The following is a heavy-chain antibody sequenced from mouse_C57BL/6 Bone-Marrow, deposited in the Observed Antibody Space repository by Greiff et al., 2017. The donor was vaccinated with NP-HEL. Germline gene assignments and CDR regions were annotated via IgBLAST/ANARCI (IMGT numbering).Heavy chain of an antibody. CDR3: ARYDSPYAMDY. CDR2: LSNGGGST. D-gene: IGHD2-4*01. CDR1: GFTFSDYY. J-gene: IGHJ4*01. V-gene: IGHV5-12*01. Sequence: DVKLVESGGGLVQPGGSLKLSCAASGFTFSDYYMYWVRQTPEKRLEWVAYLSNGGGSTYYPDTVKGRFTISRDNAKNTLYLQMSRLKSEDTAMYYCARYDSPYAMDYWGQGTSVTVSS.